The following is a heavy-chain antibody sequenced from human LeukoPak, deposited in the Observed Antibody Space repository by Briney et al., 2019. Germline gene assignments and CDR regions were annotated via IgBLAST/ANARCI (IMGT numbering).Heavy chain of an antibody. CDR1: GDSISSYS. CDR3: ARGTAYGDTGSFDY. V-gene: IGHV4-59*01. Sequence: WETLSLTCTVSGDSISSYSWSWIRQPPGKELEWIAYIYYSGSTNYNPSLKSRVTMSVDTSKSQVSLKLSSVTAADSAVYYCARGTAYGDTGSFDYWGQGTLVTVSS. CDR2: IYYSGST. J-gene: IGHJ4*02. D-gene: IGHD4-17*01.